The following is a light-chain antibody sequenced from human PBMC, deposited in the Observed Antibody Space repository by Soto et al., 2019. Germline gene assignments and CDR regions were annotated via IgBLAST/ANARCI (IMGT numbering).Light chain of an antibody. Sequence: EIVLTQSPGTLALSPGEGATLSCRASQSVSKYLAWYQQKPGQAPRLLIYGASRRATGIPDSFSGSGSGTVFTLTISRLEHEDFAVYYCQQYGGSPQTFGQGTKVEIK. CDR2: GAS. J-gene: IGKJ1*01. CDR1: QSVSKY. V-gene: IGKV3-20*01. CDR3: QQYGGSPQT.